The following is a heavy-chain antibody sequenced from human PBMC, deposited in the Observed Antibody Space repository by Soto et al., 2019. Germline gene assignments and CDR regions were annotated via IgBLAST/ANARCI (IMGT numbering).Heavy chain of an antibody. J-gene: IGHJ6*02. D-gene: IGHD1-1*01. V-gene: IGHV1-58*01. CDR2: IVVGSGNT. CDR1: GFTFTSSA. CDR3: AAVGGTGTFNGMDV. Sequence: GASVKVSCKASGFTFTSSAVQGVRQARGQRLEWIGWIVVGSGNTNYAQKFQERVTITRDMSTSTAYMELSSLRSEDTAVYYCAAVGGTGTFNGMDVWGQGTTVTVSS.